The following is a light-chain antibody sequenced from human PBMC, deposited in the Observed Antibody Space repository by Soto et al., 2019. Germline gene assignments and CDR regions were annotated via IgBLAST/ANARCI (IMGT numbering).Light chain of an antibody. V-gene: IGLV2-14*01. CDR3: TSYTGSSTHV. CDR1: SSDVGGYNY. J-gene: IGLJ1*01. Sequence: QSVLTQPASVSGSPGQSITISCTGTSSDVGGYNYVSWHQQHPGKAPKLMIYDVSNRPSGVSNRFSGSKSGNTASLTISGLQAEDEADYYCTSYTGSSTHVFGTGTKVTVL. CDR2: DVS.